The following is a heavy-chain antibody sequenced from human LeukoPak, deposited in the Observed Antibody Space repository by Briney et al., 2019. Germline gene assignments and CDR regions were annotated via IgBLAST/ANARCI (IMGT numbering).Heavy chain of an antibody. CDR3: SKDRFRYFDWLLPLDY. V-gene: IGHV3-9*01. J-gene: IGHJ4*02. CDR1: GFTFDDYA. D-gene: IGHD3-9*01. CDR2: ISWNSGSI. Sequence: GGSLRLSCVASGFTFDDYAMHWVRQAPGKGLEWVSGISWNSGSIGYADSVKGRFTISRDNAKNSLYLQMNSLRTEDTALYYCSKDRFRYFDWLLPLDYWGQGTLVTVSS.